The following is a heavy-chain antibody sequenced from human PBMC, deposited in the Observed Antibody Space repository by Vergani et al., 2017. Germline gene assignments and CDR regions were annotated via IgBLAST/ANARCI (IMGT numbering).Heavy chain of an antibody. J-gene: IGHJ4*02. V-gene: IGHV3-23*01. CDR3: ARTGGDYCSGGSCYGFDY. Sequence: EVQLLESGGGLVQPGGSLRLSCAASGFTFSSYAMSWVRQAPGKGLEWVSAISGSGGSTYYADSVKGRFTISRDNSKNTLYLQMNSLRAEDTAVYYCARTGGDYCSGGSCYGFDYWGQGTLVTVSS. CDR1: GFTFSSYA. D-gene: IGHD2-15*01. CDR2: ISGSGGST.